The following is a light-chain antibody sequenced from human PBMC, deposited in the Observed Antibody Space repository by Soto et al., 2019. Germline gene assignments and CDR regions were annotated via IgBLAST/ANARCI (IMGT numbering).Light chain of an antibody. CDR1: QNINNY. CDR2: DAS. CDR3: QQYENLPT. J-gene: IGKJ5*01. V-gene: IGKV1-33*01. Sequence: TTQSPGTLSASVGDRVTITCQASQNINNYLNWYQQKPGRAPKLLIYDASNLEAGVPSRFRGSGSGTDTTSTISRLQPEDIATYYCQQYENLPTFGQGTRLEI.